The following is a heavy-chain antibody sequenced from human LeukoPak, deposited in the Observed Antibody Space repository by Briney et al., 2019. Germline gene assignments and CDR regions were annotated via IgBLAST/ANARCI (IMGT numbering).Heavy chain of an antibody. CDR1: RYSFTSYG. Sequence: GASVKVSCKDSRYSFTSYGISGVREAPGQGLEWRGQISAYNGNTNYAQKLQGGFTMTTDTSTSTAYVELRSLRSDDTAVYYCARDAIPYYDFWSGLLGGYDYYYYYMDVWGKGTTVTVSS. CDR2: ISAYNGNT. D-gene: IGHD3-3*01. CDR3: ARDAIPYYDFWSGLLGGYDYYYYYMDV. J-gene: IGHJ6*03. V-gene: IGHV1-18*01.